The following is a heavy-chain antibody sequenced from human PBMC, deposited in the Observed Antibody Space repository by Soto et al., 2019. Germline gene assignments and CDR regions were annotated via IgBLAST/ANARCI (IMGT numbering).Heavy chain of an antibody. D-gene: IGHD3-9*01. Sequence: GGSLRLSCAASGFTFSSYAMHWVRQAPGKGLEWVAVISYDGSNKYYADSVKGRFTISRDNSKNTLYLQMNSLRAEDTAVYYCARGDDIFTIRNYFDYWGQGTLVTVSS. CDR2: ISYDGSNK. V-gene: IGHV3-30-3*01. J-gene: IGHJ4*02. CDR1: GFTFSSYA. CDR3: ARGDDIFTIRNYFDY.